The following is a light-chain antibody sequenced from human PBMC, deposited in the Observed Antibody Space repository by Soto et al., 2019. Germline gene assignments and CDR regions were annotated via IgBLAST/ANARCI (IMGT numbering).Light chain of an antibody. Sequence: HSALAQPRSLSGSSGQSVTISCTGTSNDVGGYNFVSWYQQHPGKVPKLIIYDVNIRPSGVPDRFSASKSGITASLTISGLQAEDEADYYCCSYVGSDSSFVFGSGTKVTVL. CDR2: DVN. J-gene: IGLJ1*01. CDR1: SNDVGGYNF. V-gene: IGLV2-11*01. CDR3: CSYVGSDSSFV.